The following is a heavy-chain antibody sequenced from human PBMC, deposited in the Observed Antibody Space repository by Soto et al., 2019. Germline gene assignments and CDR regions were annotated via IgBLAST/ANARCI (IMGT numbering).Heavy chain of an antibody. J-gene: IGHJ4*02. CDR2: ISGSTGST. V-gene: IGHV3-23*01. CDR3: AKDDGSGTYSPDY. Sequence: EVQLLESGGGLVQPGGSLRLSCAASGFTFSSYLMSWVRQAPGKGLEWVSTISGSTGSTYYADSVKGRFTISRDNSKNTLYLQMNRLRAGDTAVYYCAKDDGSGTYSPDYWGQGTLVTVSS. D-gene: IGHD3-10*01. CDR1: GFTFSSYL.